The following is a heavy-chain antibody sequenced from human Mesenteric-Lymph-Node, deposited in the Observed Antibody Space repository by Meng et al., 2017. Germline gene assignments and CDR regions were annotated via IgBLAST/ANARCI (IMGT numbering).Heavy chain of an antibody. CDR1: GGSFSGYY. CDR3: ARGGGNSWYIDY. D-gene: IGHD6-13*01. J-gene: IGHJ4*02. V-gene: IGHV4-34*01. CDR2: INHSGST. Sequence: QVQLQQWGAGLLKPSETLSLTCAVDGGSFSGYYWSWIRQPPGKGLEWSGEINHSGSTNYNPSLKSRVTISVDTSKNQFSLKLSSVTAADTAVYYCARGGGNSWYIDYWGQGTLVTVSS.